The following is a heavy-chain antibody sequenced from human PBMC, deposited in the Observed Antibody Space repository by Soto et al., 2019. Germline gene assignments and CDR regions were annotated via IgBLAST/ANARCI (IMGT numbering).Heavy chain of an antibody. V-gene: IGHV4-30-2*01. CDR3: ARVNGSYRGHYYYGMDV. D-gene: IGHD1-26*01. J-gene: IGHJ6*02. Sequence: TSETLSLTCAVSGGSISSGGYSWSWIRQPPGKGLEWIGYIYHSGSAYYNPSLKSRVTISVDRSKNQFPLKLSSATAADTAVYYCARVNGSYRGHYYYGMDVWGQGTTVTVSS. CDR1: GGSISSGGYS. CDR2: IYHSGSA.